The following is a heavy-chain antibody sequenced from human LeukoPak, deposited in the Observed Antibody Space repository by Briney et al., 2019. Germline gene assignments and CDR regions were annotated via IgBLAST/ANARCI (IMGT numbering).Heavy chain of an antibody. Sequence: GGSLRLSCAASGFTFAKSWMAWVRQAPGKGLEWVANIKQDGSTKHYADSLKGRFTISRDNSRNSLYLQMHSLRADDTAVYYCARDTDGSLDYWGQGILVTVAS. J-gene: IGHJ4*02. V-gene: IGHV3-7*01. CDR1: GFTFAKSW. CDR2: IKQDGSTK. CDR3: ARDTDGSLDY. D-gene: IGHD1-26*01.